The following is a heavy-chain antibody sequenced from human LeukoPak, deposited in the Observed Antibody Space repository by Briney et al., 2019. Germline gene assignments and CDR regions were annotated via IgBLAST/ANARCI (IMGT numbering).Heavy chain of an antibody. J-gene: IGHJ3*02. CDR3: ARVGKGYCSSTSCYRDAFDI. D-gene: IGHD2-2*01. V-gene: IGHV4-61*02. CDR1: GGSISSGSYY. CDR2: IYTSGST. Sequence: PSEILPITCIVSGGSISSGSYYWSWIRQPAEKGQEWIGRIYTSGSTNYNPSLKSRVTMSVDTSKNQFSLKLSSVTAADTAVYYCARVGKGYCSSTSCYRDAFDIWGQGTMVTVSS.